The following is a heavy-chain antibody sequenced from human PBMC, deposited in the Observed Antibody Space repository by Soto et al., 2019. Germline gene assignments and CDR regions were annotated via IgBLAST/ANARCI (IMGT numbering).Heavy chain of an antibody. J-gene: IGHJ5*02. CDR1: GGSFSGYY. D-gene: IGHD1-1*01. CDR3: ARDRRTGTRFDP. Sequence: PSETLSLTCAVYGGSFSGYYWSWIRQPPGKGLEWIGEINHSGSTNYNPSLKSRVTISVDTSKNQFSLKLSSVTAADTAVYYCARDRRTGTRFDPWGQGTLVTVSS. V-gene: IGHV4-34*01. CDR2: INHSGST.